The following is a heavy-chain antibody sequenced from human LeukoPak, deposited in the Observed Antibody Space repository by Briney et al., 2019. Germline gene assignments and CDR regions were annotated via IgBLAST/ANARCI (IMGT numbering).Heavy chain of an antibody. J-gene: IGHJ4*02. CDR1: GFTFSSYW. CDR3: ASLTQWFGELSHFDC. V-gene: IGHV3-74*01. CDR2: INSDGSST. D-gene: IGHD3-10*01. Sequence: GGSLGLSCAASGFTFSSYWMHWVRQAPGKGLVWVSRINSDGSSTSYADSVKGRFTISRDNAKNTLYLQMNSLRAEDTAVYYCASLTQWFGELSHFDCWGQGTLVTVSS.